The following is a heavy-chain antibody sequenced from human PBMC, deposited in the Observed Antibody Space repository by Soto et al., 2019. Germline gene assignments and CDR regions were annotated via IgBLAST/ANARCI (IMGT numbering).Heavy chain of an antibody. CDR2: MSPYNGNT. V-gene: IGHV1-18*01. CDR1: GYTFTSYG. D-gene: IGHD6-13*01. CDR3: ARDPWGWQQLVTGAFDI. Sequence: GASVKVSCKASGYTFTSYGISWVRQASGQGLEWMGWMSPYNGNTNYAQKFQGRVTMTTNTSTSTAYMELSSLRSEDTAVYYCARDPWGWQQLVTGAFDIWGQGTMVTVSS. J-gene: IGHJ3*02.